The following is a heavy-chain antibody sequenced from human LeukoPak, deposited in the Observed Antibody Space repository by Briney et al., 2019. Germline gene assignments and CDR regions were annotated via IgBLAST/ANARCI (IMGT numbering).Heavy chain of an antibody. CDR2: INPNSGGT. CDR1: GYTFTGYY. Sequence: ASVKASCKASGYTFTGYYMHWVRQAPGQGLEWMGWINPNSGGTNYAQKFQGRVTMTSDTSLSTPYMELSRLRSDDPAVYYCVREWFGSGSYRDDYYYGMYVWGQGATVTVSS. J-gene: IGHJ6*02. D-gene: IGHD1-26*01. V-gene: IGHV1-2*02. CDR3: VREWFGSGSYRDDYYYGMYV.